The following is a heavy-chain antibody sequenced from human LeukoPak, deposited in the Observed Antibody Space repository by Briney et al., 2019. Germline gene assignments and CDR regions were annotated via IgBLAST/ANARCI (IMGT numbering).Heavy chain of an antibody. Sequence: GESLKISCKGSGYRFTSYWIGWVRQMPGKGLEWMGIIYPGDSDTRYSPSFQGQVTISADKSISTAYLQWSSLKASDTAMYYCARRVTIFGVVLDYWGQGTLVTVSS. D-gene: IGHD3-3*01. J-gene: IGHJ4*02. CDR2: IYPGDSDT. V-gene: IGHV5-51*01. CDR3: ARRVTIFGVVLDY. CDR1: GYRFTSYW.